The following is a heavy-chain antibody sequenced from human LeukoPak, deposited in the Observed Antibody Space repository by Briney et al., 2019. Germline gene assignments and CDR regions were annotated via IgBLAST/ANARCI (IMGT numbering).Heavy chain of an antibody. V-gene: IGHV4-59*05. Sequence: SETLSLTCTVSGGSISSYYWSWIRQPPGKGLEWIGSIYYSGSTYYNPSLKSRVTISVDTSKNQFSLKLSSVTAADTAVYYCGRVIVVVPAAIRGDYFDYWGQGTLVTVSS. CDR2: IYYSGST. CDR1: GGSISSYY. J-gene: IGHJ4*02. D-gene: IGHD2-2*02. CDR3: GRVIVVVPAAIRGDYFDY.